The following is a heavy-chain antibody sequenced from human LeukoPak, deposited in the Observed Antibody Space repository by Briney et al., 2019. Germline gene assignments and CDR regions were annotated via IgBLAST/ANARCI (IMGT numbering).Heavy chain of an antibody. D-gene: IGHD2-2*01. V-gene: IGHV4-39*01. CDR2: IYYSCST. Sequence: SETLSLTCTVSGGSISAISGGPYYWGWIRQPPGKGLEWIGSIYYSCSTYYNPSLKSRVTISVDTSKNQFSLKLSSVTAADTAVYYCARHSGWGYCSSTSCYASGGVDYWGQGTLVTVSS. CDR3: ARHSGWGYCSSTSCYASGGVDY. CDR1: GGSISAISGGPYY. J-gene: IGHJ4*02.